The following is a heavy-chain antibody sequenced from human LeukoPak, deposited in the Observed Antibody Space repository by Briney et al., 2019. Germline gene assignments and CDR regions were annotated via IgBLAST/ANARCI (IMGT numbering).Heavy chain of an antibody. Sequence: VASVKVSCKASGYTFTGYYMHWVRQAPGQGLEWMGWINPNSGGTNYAQKFQGRVTMTRDTSISTAYMELSRLRSDDTAVYYCARDKGIAARYDAFDIWGQGTMVTVSS. CDR3: ARDKGIAARYDAFDI. CDR1: GYTFTGYY. V-gene: IGHV1-2*02. CDR2: INPNSGGT. D-gene: IGHD6-6*01. J-gene: IGHJ3*02.